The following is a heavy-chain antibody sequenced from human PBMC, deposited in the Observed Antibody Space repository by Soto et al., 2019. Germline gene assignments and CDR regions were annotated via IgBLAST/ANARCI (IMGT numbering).Heavy chain of an antibody. Sequence: SETLSLTCTVSGGSISSYYWSWIRQPPGKGLEWIGYIYYSGSTNYNPSLKSRVTISVDTSKNQFSLKLSSVTAADTAVYYCARYEGGYSGYDPALDLYYYYYYMDVWGKGTTVTVSS. CDR3: ARYEGGYSGYDPALDLYYYYYYMDV. V-gene: IGHV4-59*08. J-gene: IGHJ6*03. CDR1: GGSISSYY. CDR2: IYYSGST. D-gene: IGHD5-12*01.